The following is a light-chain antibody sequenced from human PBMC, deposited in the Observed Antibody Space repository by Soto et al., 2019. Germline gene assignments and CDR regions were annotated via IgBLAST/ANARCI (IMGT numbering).Light chain of an antibody. V-gene: IGLV1-44*01. CDR1: SSNIVSYT. Sequence: QSVLTQPPSASGAPGQRVTISCSGSSSNIVSYTVNWYQQFPGVAPKLLISSSNQMHSGVPGRCSGSKSGTSASLASIVLQSEDESDYYCAAWDGSLNGYVFGTGTKLTVL. J-gene: IGLJ1*01. CDR3: AAWDGSLNGYV. CDR2: SSN.